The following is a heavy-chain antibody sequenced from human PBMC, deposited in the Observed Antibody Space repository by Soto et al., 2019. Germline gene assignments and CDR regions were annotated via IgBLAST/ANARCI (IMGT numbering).Heavy chain of an antibody. CDR1: GGSISSGGYS. D-gene: IGHD2-15*01. J-gene: IGHJ5*02. V-gene: IGHV4-30-2*01. CDR2: IYHSGST. Sequence: SETLSLTCAVSGGSISSGGYSWSWIRQPPGKGLEWIGYIYHSGSTYYNPSLKSRVTISVDRSKNQFSLKLSSVTAADTAVYYCARGRACSGGSCLDNWFDPWGQGTLVPVSS. CDR3: ARGRACSGGSCLDNWFDP.